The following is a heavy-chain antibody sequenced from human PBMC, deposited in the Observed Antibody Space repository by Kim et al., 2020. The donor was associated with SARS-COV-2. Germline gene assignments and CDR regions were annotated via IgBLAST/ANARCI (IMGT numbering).Heavy chain of an antibody. CDR2: ISYDGSNQ. Sequence: GGSLRLSCEASGFTFSSYAMHWVRQAPDKGLEWVAVISYDGSNQYYADSVKGRFTISRDNSKNTLYLQMNSLRAEDTAVYYCARDLYGDYDYWGQGTLVTVS. J-gene: IGHJ4*02. D-gene: IGHD4-17*01. V-gene: IGHV3-30*04. CDR3: ARDLYGDYDY. CDR1: GFTFSSYA.